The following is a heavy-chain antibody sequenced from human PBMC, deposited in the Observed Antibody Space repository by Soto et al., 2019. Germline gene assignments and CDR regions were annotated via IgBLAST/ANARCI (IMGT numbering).Heavy chain of an antibody. CDR3: ARSYSSSPESPYGMDV. CDR1: GGTFSSYA. J-gene: IGHJ6*02. V-gene: IGHV1-69*01. CDR2: IIPSFGTA. Sequence: QVQLVQSGAEVTKPGSSVKVSCQASGGTFSSYAISWVRQAPGQGLEWMGGIIPSFGTANYAQKFQGRVTITEDQSTSTAYMELSSLRSEDTAVYYCARSYSSSPESPYGMDVWGQGTTVTVSS. D-gene: IGHD6-6*01.